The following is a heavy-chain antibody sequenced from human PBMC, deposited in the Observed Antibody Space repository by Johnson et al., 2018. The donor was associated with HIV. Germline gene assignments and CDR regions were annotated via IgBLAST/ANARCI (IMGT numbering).Heavy chain of an antibody. CDR3: ARGPTRFAAFDI. Sequence: QVQLVESGGGVVQPGRSLRLSCAASGFTFSSYAMHWVRQAPGKGLEWVAVISYDGSNKYYAASVKGRFTISRDNSENTLYLQMNSLRAEDTAVYYCARGPTRFAAFDIWGQGTMVTVSS. CDR1: GFTFSSYA. V-gene: IGHV3-30-3*01. CDR2: ISYDGSNK. D-gene: IGHD3-10*01. J-gene: IGHJ3*02.